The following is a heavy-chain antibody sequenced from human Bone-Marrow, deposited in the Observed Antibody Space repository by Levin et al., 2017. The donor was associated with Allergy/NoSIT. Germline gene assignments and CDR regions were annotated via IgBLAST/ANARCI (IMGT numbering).Heavy chain of an antibody. CDR3: VRRNSYYETSGSVQDVFEG. V-gene: IGHV4-38-2*02. Sequence: SCTVSNYSISSGHYWGWVRQSPRKGLEWFANIYHSGSTYYNPSLKSRVTISVDTSKNQFSLKLRSVTAADTAVYYCVRRNSYYETSGSVQDVFEGWGQGTVVTVSS. J-gene: IGHJ3*01. D-gene: IGHD3-22*01. CDR1: NYSISSGHY. CDR2: IYHSGST.